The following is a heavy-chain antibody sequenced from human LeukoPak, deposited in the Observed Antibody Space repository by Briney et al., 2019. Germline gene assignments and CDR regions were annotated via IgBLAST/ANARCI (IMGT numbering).Heavy chain of an antibody. Sequence: GASVKVSCKASGYTFTSYYMHWVRQAPRQGLEWMGIINPSVGSTDYAQKFQGRVTMTRDTSTNTVYMELSSLRSEDTAVYYCARDWTAYSSSGSIFDYWGQGTLVTVSS. CDR2: INPSVGST. D-gene: IGHD3-22*01. J-gene: IGHJ4*02. CDR1: GYTFTSYY. CDR3: ARDWTAYSSSGSIFDY. V-gene: IGHV1-46*01.